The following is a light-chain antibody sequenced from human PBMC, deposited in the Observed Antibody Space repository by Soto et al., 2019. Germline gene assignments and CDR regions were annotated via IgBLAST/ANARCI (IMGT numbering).Light chain of an antibody. CDR2: DAS. J-gene: IGKJ4*01. CDR3: HQYNNWLGLT. Sequence: EIVMTQSPATLSVSPGERATLSCRASQTVSSNLAWYQQKPGQAPRLLIYDASTSATGIPVRFRGSGSGTEFTRTISSLQSEESAVYYCHQYNNWLGLTLGGGTKADIK. CDR1: QTVSSN. V-gene: IGKV3-15*01.